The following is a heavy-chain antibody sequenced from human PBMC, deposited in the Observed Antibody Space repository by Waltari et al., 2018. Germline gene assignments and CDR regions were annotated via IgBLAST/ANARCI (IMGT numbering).Heavy chain of an antibody. CDR1: GGSISSGGYS. V-gene: IGHV4-30-2*01. D-gene: IGHD5-12*01. CDR2: IYHSGST. J-gene: IGHJ3*02. CDR3: AREGGGGYSGYDPRARGGNDAFDI. Sequence: QLQLQESGSGLVKPSQTLSLTCAVSGGSISSGGYSWSWIRQPPGKGLEWIGYIYHSGSTYYNPSLKSRVTISVDRSKNQFSLKLSSVTAADTAVYYCAREGGGGYSGYDPRARGGNDAFDIWGQGTMVTVSS.